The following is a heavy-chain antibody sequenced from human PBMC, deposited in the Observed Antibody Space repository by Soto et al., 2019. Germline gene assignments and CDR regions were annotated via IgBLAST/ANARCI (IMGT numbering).Heavy chain of an antibody. D-gene: IGHD6-13*01. J-gene: IGHJ5*02. CDR2: IYHSGST. CDR3: AEGHSSSWYGNWFDP. V-gene: IGHV4-4*02. CDR1: VGSIISSNW. Sequence: SETLSLACAFSVGSIISSNWCSWGRQPPGKGLEWIGEIYHSGSTNYNPSLKSRVTISVDKSKNQFPLKLSSVTAADTAVYYCAEGHSSSWYGNWFDPWGQGTLVTVSS.